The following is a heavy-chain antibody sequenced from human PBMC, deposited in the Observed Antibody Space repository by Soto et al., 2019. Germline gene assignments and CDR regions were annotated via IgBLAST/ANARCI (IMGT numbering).Heavy chain of an antibody. CDR3: ARGPEDSSGYYLAY. V-gene: IGHV6-1*01. CDR2: TYYRSKWYN. D-gene: IGHD3-22*01. J-gene: IGHJ4*02. Sequence: PSQTLSLTCAISGDSVSSNSAAWNWIRQSPSRGLEWLGRTYYRSKWYNNYAVSVKSRITINPDTSKNQFSLQLNSVTPEDSAVYYCARGPEDSSGYYLAYWGQGTLVTVSS. CDR1: GDSVSSNSAA.